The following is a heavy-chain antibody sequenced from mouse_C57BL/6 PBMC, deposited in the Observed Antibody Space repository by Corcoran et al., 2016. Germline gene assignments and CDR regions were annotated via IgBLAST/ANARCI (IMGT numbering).Heavy chain of an antibody. Sequence: QIQLVQSGPELKKPGETVKISCKASGYTFTTYGMSWVEQAPGKGLKWMGWINTYSGVPTYADDFKGRFAFSLETSASTAYLQINNLKNEDTATYFCARGGSYDYPWFAYWGQGTLVTVSA. CDR2: INTYSGVP. J-gene: IGHJ3*01. V-gene: IGHV9-3*01. CDR1: GYTFTTYG. D-gene: IGHD2-4*01. CDR3: ARGGSYDYPWFAY.